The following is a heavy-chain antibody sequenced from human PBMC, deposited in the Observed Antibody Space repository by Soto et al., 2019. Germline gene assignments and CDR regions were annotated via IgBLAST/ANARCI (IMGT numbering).Heavy chain of an antibody. CDR1: GGSVSSGSYY. J-gene: IGHJ4*02. CDR2: IYYSGST. CDR3: ARDYGDYYDYYFDY. D-gene: IGHD4-17*01. Sequence: SETLSLTCTVSGGSVSSGSYYWSWIRQPPGKGLEWIGYIYYSGSTNYNPSLKSRVTISVDTSKNQFSLKLSSVTAADTAVYYCARDYGDYYDYYFDYWGQGALVTVSS. V-gene: IGHV4-61*01.